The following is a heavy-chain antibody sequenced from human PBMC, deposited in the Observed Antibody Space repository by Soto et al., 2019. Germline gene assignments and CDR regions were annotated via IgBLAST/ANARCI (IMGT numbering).Heavy chain of an antibody. V-gene: IGHV2-5*02. CDR2: LYWDDDK. Sequence: QITLKESGPTLLKPTQTLTLTCTFSGFSLSTSGVGVGWIRQPPGKALEWLALLYWDDDKRYSPSLKSRLTITNDTSKNQVVLTMTNMDPVDTATDYCAHRETRKGMDVWGHGTTVTVSS. J-gene: IGHJ6*02. CDR1: GFSLSTSGVG. CDR3: AHRETRKGMDV.